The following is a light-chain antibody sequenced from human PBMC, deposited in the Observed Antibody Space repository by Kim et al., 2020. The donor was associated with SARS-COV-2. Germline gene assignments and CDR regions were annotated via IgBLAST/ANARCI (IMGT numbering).Light chain of an antibody. CDR3: QQHNSFPLT. CDR1: KGISTS. J-gene: IGKJ4*01. Sequence: VSVEDGIPSTCRASKGISTSLAWVQQKPRKAPKSLIYPASSLRSGVPSRFSGSGSGTEFTLTISSLQPEDFATYYCQQHNSFPLTFGGGTKVDIK. CDR2: PAS. V-gene: IGKV1-16*01.